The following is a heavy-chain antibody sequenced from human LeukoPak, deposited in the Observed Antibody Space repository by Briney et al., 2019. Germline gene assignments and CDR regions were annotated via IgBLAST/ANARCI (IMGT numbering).Heavy chain of an antibody. CDR1: GGSISSYY. CDR3: ARDRPALSSWTPSNFDY. D-gene: IGHD6-13*01. CDR2: IYTSGST. Sequence: SETLSLTCTVSGGSISSYYWSWIRQPAGKGLEWIGRIYTSGSTNYNPSLKNRLTMSVDTSKNQFSLKLSSVTAADTAVYYCARDRPALSSWTPSNFDYWGQGTLVTVSS. J-gene: IGHJ4*02. V-gene: IGHV4-4*07.